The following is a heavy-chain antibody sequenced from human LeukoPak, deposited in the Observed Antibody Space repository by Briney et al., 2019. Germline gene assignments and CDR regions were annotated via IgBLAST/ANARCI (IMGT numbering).Heavy chain of an antibody. V-gene: IGHV3-23*01. J-gene: IGHJ1*01. CDR3: AKDDDWGRYKH. D-gene: IGHD3-16*01. CDR1: GFSFSSHG. CDR2: ISTSGDIT. Sequence: GGSLRLSCAGSGFSFSSHGMNWVRQAPWKGLEWVSGISTSGDITYYTDSVRGRFTISRDNFKNTLSLQVNSLRAEDTAMYYCAKDDDWGRYKHWGQGTLVTVSS.